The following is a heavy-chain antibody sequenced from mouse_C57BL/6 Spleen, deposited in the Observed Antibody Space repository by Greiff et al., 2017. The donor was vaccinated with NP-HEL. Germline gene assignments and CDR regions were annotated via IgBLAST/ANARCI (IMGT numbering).Heavy chain of an antibody. Sequence: QVQLQQSGPELVKPGASVKISCKASGYAFSSSWMNWVKQRPGKGLEWIGRIYPGDGDTNYNGKFKGKATLTADKSSSTAYMQLSSLTSEDSAVYFCAEPYDCGEEVSWFAYWGQGTLVTVSA. CDR3: AEPYDCGEEVSWFAY. V-gene: IGHV1-82*01. CDR1: GYAFSSSW. D-gene: IGHD2-4*01. J-gene: IGHJ3*01. CDR2: IYPGDGDT.